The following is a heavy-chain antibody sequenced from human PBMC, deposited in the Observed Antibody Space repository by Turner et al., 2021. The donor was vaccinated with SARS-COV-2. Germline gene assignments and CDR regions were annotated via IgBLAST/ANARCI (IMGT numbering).Heavy chain of an antibody. V-gene: IGHV3-53*01. CDR3: ARDLYYYGMDV. CDR2: IYSGGST. Sequence: EVQLVESRGGFIQPAGSLRLSCAASGLTVSSNYMSWVGQATGKGMEWVAVIYSGGSTYYADSVKGRFTIARDNSKNRQYLQMNRLRDEDTAVYYRARDLYYYGMDVWGQGNTVNGSS. CDR1: GLTVSSNY. J-gene: IGHJ6*02.